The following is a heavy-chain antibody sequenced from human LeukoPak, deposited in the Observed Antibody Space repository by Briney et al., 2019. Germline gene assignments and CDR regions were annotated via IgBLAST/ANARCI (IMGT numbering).Heavy chain of an antibody. D-gene: IGHD1-26*01. V-gene: IGHV3-23*01. CDR3: ATYLVAGGARTFDY. J-gene: IGHJ4*02. Sequence: GGSLRLSCAASGLTFSSYALSWVRQAAGTGLEWVSTISATGAYYADSVKGRFTISRDNSKNTLYVQMDSLRAEDTAVYYCATYLVAGGARTFDYWGQGTLVTVSS. CDR1: GLTFSSYA. CDR2: ISATGA.